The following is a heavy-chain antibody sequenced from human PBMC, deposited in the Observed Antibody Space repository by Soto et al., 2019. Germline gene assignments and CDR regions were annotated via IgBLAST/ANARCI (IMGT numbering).Heavy chain of an antibody. CDR2: IGTAGDT. CDR1: GFTFSSYD. V-gene: IGHV3-13*01. D-gene: IGHD1-26*01. J-gene: IGHJ6*02. CDR3: ARDVSLVRGWELRYYGMDV. Sequence: EVQLVESGGGLVQPGGSLRLSCAASGFTFSSYDMHWVRQATGKGLEWVSAIGTAGDTYYPGSVKGRFTISRENAKNSLYLQMNSLRAEDTAVHYCARDVSLVRGWELRYYGMDVWGQGTTVTVSS.